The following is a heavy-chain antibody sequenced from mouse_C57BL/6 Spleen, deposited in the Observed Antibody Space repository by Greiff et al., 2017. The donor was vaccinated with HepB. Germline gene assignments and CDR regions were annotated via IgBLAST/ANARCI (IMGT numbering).Heavy chain of an antibody. CDR1: GYTFTDYY. CDR2: INPNNGGT. V-gene: IGHV1-26*01. J-gene: IGHJ2*01. Sequence: EVQLQQSGPELVKPGASVKISCKASGYTFTDYYMNWVKQSHGKSLEWIGDINPNNGGTSYNQKFKGKATLTVDKSSSTAYMELRSLTSEDSAVYYCARNPHYYGDYWGQGTTLTVSS. CDR3: ARNPHYYGDY. D-gene: IGHD1-2*01.